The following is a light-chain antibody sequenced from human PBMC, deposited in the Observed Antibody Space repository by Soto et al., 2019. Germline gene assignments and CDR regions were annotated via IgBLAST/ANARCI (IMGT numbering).Light chain of an antibody. CDR2: EVT. Sequence: QSALTQPPSASGSPGQSVTISCTGTSSDVGAYKYVSWYQQYPGKAPKLMIYEVTKRPSGVPDRFSGSKSGNTASLTVSGLPAEDEVDYYCTSYVGNDIWVFGGGTKVTVL. V-gene: IGLV2-8*01. CDR3: TSYVGNDIWV. CDR1: SSDVGAYKY. J-gene: IGLJ3*02.